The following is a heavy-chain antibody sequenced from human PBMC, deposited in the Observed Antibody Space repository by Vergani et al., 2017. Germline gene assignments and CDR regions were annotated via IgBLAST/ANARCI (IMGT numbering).Heavy chain of an antibody. D-gene: IGHD3-9*01. V-gene: IGHV4-38-2*01. Sequence: QVQLQESGPGLVKPSETLSLTCAVSGYSISSGYYWGWIRQPPGKGLEWIGSIYHSGSTYYNPSLKSRVTISVDTSKNQFSLKLSSVTAADTAVYYCARRYYDILTGYYEGSWFDPWGQGTLVTVSS. CDR2: IYHSGST. CDR3: ARRYYDILTGYYEGSWFDP. J-gene: IGHJ5*02. CDR1: GYSISSGYY.